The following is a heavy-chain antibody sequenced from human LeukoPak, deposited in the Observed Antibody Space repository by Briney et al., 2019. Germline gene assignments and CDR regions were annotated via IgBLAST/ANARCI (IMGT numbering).Heavy chain of an antibody. CDR2: ISGSDDST. CDR1: GFTFSNAW. J-gene: IGHJ4*02. Sequence: GGSLRLSYATSGFTFSNAWMTWVRQAPGKGPEWVSTISGSDDSTYYADSVRGRFTISRDNSKNTLYLQMNSLRAEDTAVYYCAKSRSGGGSCYNYWGQGTLVTVSS. D-gene: IGHD2-15*01. CDR3: AKSRSGGGSCYNY. V-gene: IGHV3-23*01.